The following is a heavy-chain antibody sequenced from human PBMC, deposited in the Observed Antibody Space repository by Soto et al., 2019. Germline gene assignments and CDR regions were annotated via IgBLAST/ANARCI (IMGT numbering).Heavy chain of an antibody. CDR1: GFTFTSYT. Sequence: GGSLRLSCAASGFTFTSYTMNWVRQAPGKGLEWVSSISSSSDYIYYADSMKGRVTISRDNAKNSLFLEMNSLTGEDTAVYYCARARVYATGPLDFWGQGTLVTVSS. CDR3: ARARVYATGPLDF. D-gene: IGHD6-13*01. CDR2: ISSSSDYI. V-gene: IGHV3-21*06. J-gene: IGHJ4*02.